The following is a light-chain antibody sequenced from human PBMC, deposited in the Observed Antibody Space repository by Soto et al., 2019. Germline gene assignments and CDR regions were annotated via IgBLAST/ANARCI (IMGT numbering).Light chain of an antibody. Sequence: IHLPQPPPSLFESLGDKVPVTSRASQGIKINLNWYQQKPGKAPTLLIYGASTLQSGVPSRFSGGGSRTDFTLTISSLQTEDFATYYCQQSYRSPYTFGQGTKLEI. CDR2: GAS. CDR1: QGIKIN. CDR3: QQSYRSPYT. J-gene: IGKJ2*01. V-gene: IGKV1-39*01.